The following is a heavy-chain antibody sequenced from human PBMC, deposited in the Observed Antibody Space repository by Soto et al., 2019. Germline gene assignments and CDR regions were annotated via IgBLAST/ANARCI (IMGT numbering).Heavy chain of an antibody. CDR2: ISAYNGNT. Sequence: ASVKVSCKASGYTFTSYVISWVRQAPGQGLEWMGWISAYNGNTNYAQKLQGRVTMTTDTSTSTAYMELRSLRSDDTAVYYCARAVLNSSGYLYYFDYWGQGTLVTVSS. CDR3: ARAVLNSSGYLYYFDY. V-gene: IGHV1-18*01. CDR1: GYTFTSYV. D-gene: IGHD3-22*01. J-gene: IGHJ4*02.